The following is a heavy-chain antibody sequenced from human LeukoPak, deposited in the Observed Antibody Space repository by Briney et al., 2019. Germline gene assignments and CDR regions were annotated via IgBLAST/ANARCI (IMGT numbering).Heavy chain of an antibody. Sequence: GGSQRLSCAASGFTFSNAWMSWVRQAPGKGLEWVGRIKSKTDGGTIDYAAPVKGRFTISRDDSKNTMYLQIYSLKTEDTAVYYCRRDGFSSMHWGQGTLVTVSS. CDR2: IKSKTDGGTI. J-gene: IGHJ4*02. CDR3: RRDGFSSMH. D-gene: IGHD5-24*01. V-gene: IGHV3-15*01. CDR1: GFTFSNAW.